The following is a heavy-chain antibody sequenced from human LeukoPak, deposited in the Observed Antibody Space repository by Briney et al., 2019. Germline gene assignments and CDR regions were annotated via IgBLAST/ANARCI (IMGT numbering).Heavy chain of an antibody. J-gene: IGHJ4*02. V-gene: IGHV4-59*11. Sequence: PSETLSLTCTVSGGSISSHYWSWIRQPPGKGLEWIGYIYYSGSTNYNPSLKSRVTISVDTSKNQFSLKLSSVTAADTAVYYCARGFDYWGQGTLVPVSS. CDR1: GGSISSHY. CDR3: ARGFDY. CDR2: IYYSGST.